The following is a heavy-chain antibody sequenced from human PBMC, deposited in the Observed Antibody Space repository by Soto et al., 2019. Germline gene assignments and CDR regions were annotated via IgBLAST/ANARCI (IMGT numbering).Heavy chain of an antibody. CDR3: ARSTPLSGYDYYYYYGMDV. CDR2: INAGNGNT. D-gene: IGHD5-12*01. Sequence: GASVKVSCKASGYTFTSYAMHWVRQAPGQRLEWMGWINAGNGNTKYSQKFQGRVTITRDTSASTAYMELSSLRSEDTAVYYCARSTPLSGYDYYYYYGMDVWGQGTTVTVSS. J-gene: IGHJ6*02. CDR1: GYTFTSYA. V-gene: IGHV1-3*01.